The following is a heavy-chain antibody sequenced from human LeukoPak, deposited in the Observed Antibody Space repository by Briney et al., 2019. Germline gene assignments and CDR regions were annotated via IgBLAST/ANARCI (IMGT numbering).Heavy chain of an antibody. CDR2: IYYSGST. CDR1: GGSINSSSYY. CDR3: ASYYGSGSYLDY. V-gene: IGHV4-39*07. J-gene: IGHJ4*02. Sequence: EASETLSLTCTVSGGSINSSSYYWGWIRQPPGKGLEWIGSIYYSGSTYYNPSLKSRVTISVDTSKNQFSLKLSSVTAADTAVYYCASYYGSGSYLDYWGQGTLVTVSS. D-gene: IGHD3-10*01.